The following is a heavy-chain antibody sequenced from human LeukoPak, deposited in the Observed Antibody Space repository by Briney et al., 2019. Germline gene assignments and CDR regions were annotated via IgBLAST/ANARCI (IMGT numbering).Heavy chain of an antibody. CDR2: ISGSGGST. J-gene: IGHJ4*02. CDR3: ATQIYDILTGRDY. Sequence: PGGSLRLSCAASGFTFSSYAMSWVRQAPGKGLEWVSAISGSGGSTYYADSVKGRVTISRDNSTNTLYLQMNSLRAEDTAVYYCATQIYDILTGRDYWGQGTLVTVSS. V-gene: IGHV3-23*01. D-gene: IGHD3-9*01. CDR1: GFTFSSYA.